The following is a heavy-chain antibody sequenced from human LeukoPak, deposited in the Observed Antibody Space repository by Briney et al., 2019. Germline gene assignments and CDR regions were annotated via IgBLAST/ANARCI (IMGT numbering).Heavy chain of an antibody. CDR3: ASGTVTTVSPSYYYYGMDV. Sequence: ASVKVSCKASGYTFTSYGISWVRQAPGQGLEWMGWISTYNGNTNYAQKLQGRVTMTTDTPTSTAYMELRSLRSDDTAVYYCASGTVTTVSPSYYYYGMDVWGQGTTVTVSS. J-gene: IGHJ6*02. D-gene: IGHD4-17*01. CDR2: ISTYNGNT. CDR1: GYTFTSYG. V-gene: IGHV1-18*01.